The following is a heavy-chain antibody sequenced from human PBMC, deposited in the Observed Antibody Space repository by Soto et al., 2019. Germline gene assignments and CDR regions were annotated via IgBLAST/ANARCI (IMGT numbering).Heavy chain of an antibody. J-gene: IGHJ6*02. V-gene: IGHV1-18*01. Sequence: ASVKVSCKASCYTLTSYGISWVRQAPGQGLEGMGWISAYNGHTNYAQKLQGRVTMTTDTPASTAYVQLRSLRSDDTAVYYCARSLPSGHIINYYYHYRMDVWGQGSTVTVSS. CDR3: ARSLPSGHIINYYYHYRMDV. CDR2: ISAYNGHT. CDR1: CYTLTSYG. D-gene: IGHD2-2*01.